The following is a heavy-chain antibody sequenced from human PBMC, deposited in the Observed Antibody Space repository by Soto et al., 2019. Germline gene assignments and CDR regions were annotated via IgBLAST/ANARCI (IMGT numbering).Heavy chain of an antibody. CDR2: IYYSGST. J-gene: IGHJ4*02. CDR3: ARQVAPPSYGDYWDY. Sequence: SETLSLTCTVSGGSISSSSYYWGWIRQPPGKGLEWIGSIYYSGSTYYNPSLKSRVTISVDTSKNQFSLKLSSVTAADTAVYYCARQVAPPSYGDYWDYWGQGTLVTVSS. D-gene: IGHD4-17*01. CDR1: GGSISSSSYY. V-gene: IGHV4-39*01.